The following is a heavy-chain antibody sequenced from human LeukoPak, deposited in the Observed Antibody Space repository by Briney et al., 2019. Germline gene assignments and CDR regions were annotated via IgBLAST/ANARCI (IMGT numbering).Heavy chain of an antibody. J-gene: IGHJ4*02. D-gene: IGHD5-12*01. CDR3: ARAPSRDGHDNYFDS. Sequence: GASVKVSCKASGGTFSSYAISWVRQAPGQGLEWMGGIIPIFGTANYAQKFQGRVTITTDESTSTAYMELSSLRSEDTAVYFCARAPSRDGHDNYFDSWGQGTLVTVSS. V-gene: IGHV1-69*05. CDR2: IIPIFGTA. CDR1: GGTFSSYA.